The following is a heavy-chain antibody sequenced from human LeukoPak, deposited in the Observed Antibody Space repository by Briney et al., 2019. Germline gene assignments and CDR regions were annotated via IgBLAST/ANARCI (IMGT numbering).Heavy chain of an antibody. CDR2: IVNSGGST. Sequence: QSGGSLRLSCVASGFTFSNYAMSWVRQAPGKGLEWVSGIVNSGGSTYYADSVKGRLTISRDNSKKTVYLQMSSLRGGDTAVYYCAKDRAGYSYGMFDSWGQGTLVTVSS. D-gene: IGHD5-18*01. CDR1: GFTFSNYA. V-gene: IGHV3-23*01. J-gene: IGHJ4*02. CDR3: AKDRAGYSYGMFDS.